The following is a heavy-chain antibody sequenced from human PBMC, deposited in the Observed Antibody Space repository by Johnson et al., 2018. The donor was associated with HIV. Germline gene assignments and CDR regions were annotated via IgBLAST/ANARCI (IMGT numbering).Heavy chain of an antibody. Sequence: VQLVESGGGVVQPGRSLRLSCAASGFTFSSYAMHWVRQAPGKGLEWVAVISYDGNNKYYADSVKGRFTISRDNSKNTLYLQMNSLRAEDTAVYYCAREPRIAAFRDAFDIWGQGTMVTVSS. V-gene: IGHV3-30-3*01. CDR1: GFTFSSYA. J-gene: IGHJ3*02. CDR3: AREPRIAAFRDAFDI. D-gene: IGHD6-6*01. CDR2: ISYDGNNK.